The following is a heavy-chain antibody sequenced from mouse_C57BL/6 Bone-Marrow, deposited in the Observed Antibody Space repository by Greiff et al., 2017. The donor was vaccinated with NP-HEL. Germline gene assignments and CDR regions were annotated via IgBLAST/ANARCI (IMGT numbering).Heavy chain of an antibody. J-gene: IGHJ3*01. CDR3: ARGSNYGLFAY. V-gene: IGHV1-52*01. CDR2: IDPSDSET. D-gene: IGHD2-5*01. Sequence: VQLQQPGAELVRPGSSVKLSCKASGYTFTSYWMHWVKQRPIQGLEWIGNIDPSDSETHYNQKFKDKATLTVDKSSSTAYMQLSSLTSEDSAVYYCARGSNYGLFAYWGQGTLVTVSA. CDR1: GYTFTSYW.